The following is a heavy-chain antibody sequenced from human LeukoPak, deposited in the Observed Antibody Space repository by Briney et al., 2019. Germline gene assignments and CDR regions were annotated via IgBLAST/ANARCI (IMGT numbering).Heavy chain of an antibody. Sequence: PGGSLRLSCDASGFIFSTYAMHWVRQAPGKGLEWVAVVSHDGSKKFYADSVKGRFTISRDNAKNSLYLQMNSLRAEDTAVYYCAELGITMIGGVWGKGTTVTISS. J-gene: IGHJ6*04. CDR2: VSHDGSKK. D-gene: IGHD3-10*02. V-gene: IGHV3-30-3*01. CDR3: AELGITMIGGV. CDR1: GFIFSTYA.